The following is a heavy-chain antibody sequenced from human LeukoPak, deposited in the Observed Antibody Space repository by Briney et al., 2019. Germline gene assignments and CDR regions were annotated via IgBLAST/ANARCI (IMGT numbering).Heavy chain of an antibody. CDR1: GGTFSSYA. Sequence: ASVRVSCKASGGTFSSYAVSWVRQAPGQGLEWMGRIIPIFGTANYAQKFQGRVTITTDESTSTAYMEVSSLGSDDTAVYYCARGTHDYGYYSPLYWGQGTLVTVSS. D-gene: IGHD4-17*01. CDR3: ARGTHDYGYYSPLY. CDR2: IIPIFGTA. J-gene: IGHJ4*02. V-gene: IGHV1-69*05.